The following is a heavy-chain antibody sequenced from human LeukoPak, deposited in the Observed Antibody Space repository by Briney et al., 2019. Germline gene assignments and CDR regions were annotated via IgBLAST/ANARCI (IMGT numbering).Heavy chain of an antibody. D-gene: IGHD1/OR15-1a*01. J-gene: IGHJ4*02. CDR2: INPNTGGT. CDR3: ARGGLYNWNIGY. CDR1: GYTFTDYY. Sequence: WASVKVSCKASGYTFTDYYMHWVRQAPGQGLEWMGWINPNTGGTNYAQKFQGRVTMTRDTSISTGYVELSRLRSDDTAVYYCARGGLYNWNIGYWGQGSLVTVSS. V-gene: IGHV1-2*02.